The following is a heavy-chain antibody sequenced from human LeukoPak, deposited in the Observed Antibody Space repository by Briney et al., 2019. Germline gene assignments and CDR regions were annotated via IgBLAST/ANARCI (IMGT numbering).Heavy chain of an antibody. D-gene: IGHD2-21*01. Sequence: ASVKVSCKASGYTFTGYYMYWVRQAPGQGLEWMGWINPNSGGTNYAQKFQGRVTMTRDTSISTAYMELSRLRSDDTAVYYCARHYCGGDCYIDYWGQGTLVTVSS. CDR1: GYTFTGYY. CDR2: INPNSGGT. CDR3: ARHYCGGDCYIDY. V-gene: IGHV1-2*02. J-gene: IGHJ4*02.